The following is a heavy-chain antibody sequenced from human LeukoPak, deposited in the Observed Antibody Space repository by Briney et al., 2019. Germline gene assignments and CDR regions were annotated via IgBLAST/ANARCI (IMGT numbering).Heavy chain of an antibody. J-gene: IGHJ4*02. CDR3: ARGPPNWGYDY. Sequence: ASVTVSCKASGYTFTSYDFNWVRQATGQRPEWMGWMSPNSGDTGYAQKFQDRVTMTRNASISTAYMELSSLRSDDTAVYYCARGPPNWGYDYWGPGTLVTVSS. CDR1: GYTFTSYD. V-gene: IGHV1-8*01. CDR2: MSPNSGDT. D-gene: IGHD7-27*01.